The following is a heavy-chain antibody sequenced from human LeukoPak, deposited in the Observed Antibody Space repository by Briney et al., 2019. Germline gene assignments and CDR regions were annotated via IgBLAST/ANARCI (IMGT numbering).Heavy chain of an antibody. CDR1: GFAFNYYD. CDR2: ISRSSSYI. Sequence: GGSLRLSCVGSGFAFNYYDINWVRQAPGQGLEWVSSISRSSSYIYSADSARGRFTISRDNANGSVFLQMTSLRPEDTAVYYCARRGGLSSGRGFDHWGQGTLVTVSS. D-gene: IGHD3-16*01. J-gene: IGHJ4*02. CDR3: ARRGGLSSGRGFDH. V-gene: IGHV3-21*01.